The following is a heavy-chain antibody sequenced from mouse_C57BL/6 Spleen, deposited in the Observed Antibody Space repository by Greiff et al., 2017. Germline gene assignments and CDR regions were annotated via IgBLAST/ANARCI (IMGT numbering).Heavy chain of an antibody. CDR1: GFTFSSYG. CDR2: ISSGGSYT. D-gene: IGHD3-3*01. Sequence: EVQLQQSGGDLVKPGGSLKLSCAASGFTFSSYGMSWVRQTPDKRLEWVATISSGGSYTYYPDSVKGRFPISRDNAKNTLYLQMSSLKSEDTAMYYCARHGGDRGFFDYWGHGTTLTVSS. V-gene: IGHV5-6*01. J-gene: IGHJ2*01. CDR3: ARHGGDRGFFDY.